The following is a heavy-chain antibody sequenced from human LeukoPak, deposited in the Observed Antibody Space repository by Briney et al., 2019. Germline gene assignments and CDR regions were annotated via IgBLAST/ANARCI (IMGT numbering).Heavy chain of an antibody. CDR1: GGSISSGGYS. V-gene: IGHV4-31*03. D-gene: IGHD2-2*02. J-gene: IGHJ5*02. Sequence: SETLSLTCTVTGGSISSGGYSWNWFRQHPGKGLEWIGYIYHSGNTFYNPSLKSRLSIEVDTSRNQFSLKLTSVTAADTAVYYCARGRFTAIRWFDPWGQGTLVTVSS. CDR3: ARGRFTAIRWFDP. CDR2: IYHSGNT.